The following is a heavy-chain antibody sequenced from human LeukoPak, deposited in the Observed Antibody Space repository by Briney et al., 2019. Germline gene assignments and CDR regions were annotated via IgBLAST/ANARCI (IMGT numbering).Heavy chain of an antibody. CDR3: ARGTGDSCKD. V-gene: IGHV6-1*01. J-gene: IGHJ4*02. Sequence: SQTLSLTCAISGDGVSSNSASWNWIRQSPSRGLEWLGRTYYRSKWRNDYAVSVKGRITISPDTSKNQFSLQLNSVTPEDTAVYYCARGTGDSCKDWGLGTLVTVSS. CDR1: GDGVSSNSAS. CDR2: TYYRSKWRN. D-gene: IGHD3-22*01.